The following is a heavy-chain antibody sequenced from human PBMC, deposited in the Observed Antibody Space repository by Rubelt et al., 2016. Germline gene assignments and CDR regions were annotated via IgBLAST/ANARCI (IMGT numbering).Heavy chain of an antibody. CDR2: IDAGNGNT. V-gene: IGHV1-3*01. J-gene: IGHJ2*01. CDR1: GYTFSSYA. Sequence: QVQLVQSETEVKKPGASVKVSCKASGYTFSSYAMHWVRQAPGQGLEWMGWIDAGNGNTKYSQKFQGRVTISRDTYTRAAYMELSRLRSEETDGYYCERARRYGDFDLGGRGALVTVSS. CDR3: ERARRYGDFDL.